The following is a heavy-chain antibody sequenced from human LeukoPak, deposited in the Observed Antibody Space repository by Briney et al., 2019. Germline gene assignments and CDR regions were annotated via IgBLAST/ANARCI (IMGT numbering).Heavy chain of an antibody. D-gene: IGHD3-10*01. CDR2: IYYSGST. CDR3: ARHSMVRGVIDRTFDY. V-gene: IGHV4-61*01. J-gene: IGHJ4*02. Sequence: SETLSLTCTVSGGSISSGSYFWIWIRQPPGKGLEWPGDIYYSGSTNYNPSLKSRVTISVDTSKNQFSLKLSSVTAADTAVYYCARHSMVRGVIDRTFDYWGQGTLVTVSS. CDR1: GGSISSGSYF.